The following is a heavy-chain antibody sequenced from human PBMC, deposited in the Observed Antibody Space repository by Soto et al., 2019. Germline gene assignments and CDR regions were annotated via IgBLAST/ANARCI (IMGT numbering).Heavy chain of an antibody. D-gene: IGHD5-18*01. J-gene: IGHJ4*02. V-gene: IGHV3-66*01. CDR3: ARVGYSYPIDY. Sequence: GGSLILSCAASGFTVSSSYMNWVRQAPGKGLEWVSVIYSGDSTYYADSVKGRFTISRDNSKNTLYLQMNSLRVEDTAVYYCARVGYSYPIDYWGQGTLVTVSS. CDR2: IYSGDST. CDR1: GFTVSSSY.